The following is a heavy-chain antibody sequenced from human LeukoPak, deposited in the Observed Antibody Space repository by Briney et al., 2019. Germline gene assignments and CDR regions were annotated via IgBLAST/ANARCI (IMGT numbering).Heavy chain of an antibody. J-gene: IGHJ4*02. V-gene: IGHV3-21*01. CDR2: ISSSSSYI. CDR1: GFTFSSYS. D-gene: IGHD1-20*01. Sequence: PGGSLRLSCAASGFTFSSYSMNWVRQAPGKGLEWVSSISSSSSYIYYADSVKGRFTISRDNAKNSLYLQMNSLRAEDTAVYYCARFPGITGTEDYWGQGTLVTVSS. CDR3: ARFPGITGTEDY.